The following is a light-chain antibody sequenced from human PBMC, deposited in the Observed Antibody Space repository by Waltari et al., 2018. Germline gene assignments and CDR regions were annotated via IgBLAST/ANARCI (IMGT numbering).Light chain of an antibody. CDR2: DAS. J-gene: IGKJ5*01. CDR3: QQSYSAPFT. V-gene: IGKV1-39*01. Sequence: DIQMTQSPSSLSSSVGDRVTITCRASRGIDAVLNWYQQQPGKAPKLLIYDASPLQRGVPTRFSGGGIGTDFSLTISDLQPEDFATYCCQQSYSAPFTFGRGTRLE. CDR1: RGIDAV.